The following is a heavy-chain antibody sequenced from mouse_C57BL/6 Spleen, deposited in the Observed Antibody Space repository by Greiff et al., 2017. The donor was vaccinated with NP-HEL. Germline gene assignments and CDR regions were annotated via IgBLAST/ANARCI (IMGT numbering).Heavy chain of an antibody. CDR1: GYSITSGYD. Sequence: EVQLQESGPGMVKPSQSLSLTCTVTGYSITSGYDWHWIRHFPGNKLEWMGYISYSGSTNYNPSLKSRISITHDTSKNHFFLKLNSVTTEDTATYYCARDEGDGSSYWYFDVWGTGTTVTVSS. CDR3: ARDEGDGSSYWYFDV. CDR2: ISYSGST. J-gene: IGHJ1*03. D-gene: IGHD1-1*01. V-gene: IGHV3-1*01.